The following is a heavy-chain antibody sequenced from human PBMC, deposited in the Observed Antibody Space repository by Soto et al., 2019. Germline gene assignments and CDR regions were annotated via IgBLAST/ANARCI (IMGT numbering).Heavy chain of an antibody. CDR1: GGSISSYY. D-gene: IGHD2-2*01. V-gene: IGHV4-59*08. CDR3: ARHVPYCSDTSHCAYGMDV. J-gene: IGHJ6*02. CDR2: IYYSGST. Sequence: SETVSLSSAVHGGSISSYYWSWIRQPPGKALEWIGYIYYSGSTNYNPSLKSRVTISVDTSKNQFSLKLSSVTAADTAVYYCARHVPYCSDTSHCAYGMDVWGQGTTVTVS.